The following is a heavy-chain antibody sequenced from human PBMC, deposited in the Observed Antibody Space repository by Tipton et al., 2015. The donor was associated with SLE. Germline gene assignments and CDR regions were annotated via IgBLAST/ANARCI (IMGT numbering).Heavy chain of an antibody. J-gene: IGHJ4*02. CDR1: GGSISSGHYY. Sequence: TLSLTCTVSGGSISSGHYYWNWIRQTPGKGLEWIGYMFYNRDSNYNPSLKSRVTLSIDASRNQFSLKLTSVTAADTAVYYCARGSVVADDYWGQGTLVTVSS. CDR3: ARGSVVADDY. V-gene: IGHV4-61*01. CDR2: MFYNRDS. D-gene: IGHD2-15*01.